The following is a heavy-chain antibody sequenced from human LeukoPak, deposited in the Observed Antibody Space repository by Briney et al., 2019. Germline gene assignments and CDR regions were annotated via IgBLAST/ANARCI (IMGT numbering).Heavy chain of an antibody. Sequence: GASVKVSCKASGYTFTNYYMHWVRQAPGQGLEWMGIINPSGGSTSYAQKFQGRVTMTRDTSTSTVYVELSSLRSEDTAVYYCARDWRQLGSYYYYYMDVWGKGTTVTVSS. CDR1: GYTFTNYY. D-gene: IGHD6-13*01. V-gene: IGHV1-46*01. CDR3: ARDWRQLGSYYYYYMDV. CDR2: INPSGGST. J-gene: IGHJ6*03.